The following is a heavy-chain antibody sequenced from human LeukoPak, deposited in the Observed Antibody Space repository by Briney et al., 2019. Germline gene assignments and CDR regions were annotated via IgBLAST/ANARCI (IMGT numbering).Heavy chain of an antibody. Sequence: GGSLRLSCAASGFSFSSYAMNWARQAPGKGLEWVSSISSSSSYIYYADSVKGRFTISRDNAKNALYLQMSSLRAEDTAVYFCAHSSGYAYGLDYWGQGTLVTVSS. D-gene: IGHD3-22*01. CDR2: ISSSSSYI. CDR3: AHSSGYAYGLDY. V-gene: IGHV3-21*01. CDR1: GFSFSSYA. J-gene: IGHJ4*02.